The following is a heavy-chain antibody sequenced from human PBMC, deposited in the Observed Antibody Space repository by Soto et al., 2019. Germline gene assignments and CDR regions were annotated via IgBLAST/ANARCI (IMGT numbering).Heavy chain of an antibody. CDR1: GFTFSTYW. Sequence: VQLVESGGGLVQPGGSLRLSCTVSGFTFSTYWMSWVRQAPGKGLEWVANIKQDGSERYYVDSVKGRFTISRDNAKNSLYLQMNSLRAEDTAVYYCARDCGSSGCIFDSWGQGSLVTVSS. CDR2: IKQDGSER. D-gene: IGHD6-19*01. V-gene: IGHV3-7*01. CDR3: ARDCGSSGCIFDS. J-gene: IGHJ4*02.